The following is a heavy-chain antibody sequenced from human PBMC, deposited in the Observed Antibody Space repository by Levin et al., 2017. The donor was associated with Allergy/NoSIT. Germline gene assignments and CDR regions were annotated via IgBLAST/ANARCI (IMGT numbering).Heavy chain of an antibody. CDR2: IIPIFGTA. Sequence: SVKVSCKASGGTFSSYAISWVRQAPGQGLEWMGGIIPIFGTANYAQKFQGRVTITADKSTSTAYMELSSLRSEDTAVYYCARDKYYDSSGYYRRGYYYYGMDVWGQGTTVTVSS. V-gene: IGHV1-69*06. CDR1: GGTFSSYA. D-gene: IGHD3-22*01. J-gene: IGHJ6*02. CDR3: ARDKYYDSSGYYRRGYYYYGMDV.